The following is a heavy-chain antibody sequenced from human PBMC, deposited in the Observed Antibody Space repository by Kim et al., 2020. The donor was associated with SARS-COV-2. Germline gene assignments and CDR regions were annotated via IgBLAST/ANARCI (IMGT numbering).Heavy chain of an antibody. D-gene: IGHD6-13*01. J-gene: IGHJ4*02. CDR1: GFTFSSYA. CDR2: ISGSGYNT. CDR3: AKDRAAAAGTGLFDY. V-gene: IGHV3-23*01. Sequence: GGSLRLSCAASGFTFSSYAMTWVRQAPGKGLEWVSAISGSGYNTYYADSVRGRFTISRDSSQNTVFLQVTSLRDDDTAVYYCAKDRAAAAGTGLFDYWGQRPLVTVSS.